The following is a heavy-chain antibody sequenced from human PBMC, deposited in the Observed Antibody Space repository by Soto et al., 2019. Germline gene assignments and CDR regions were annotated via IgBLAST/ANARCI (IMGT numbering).Heavy chain of an antibody. J-gene: IGHJ5*02. V-gene: IGHV6-1*01. Sequence: SQTLSLTCAISGDSVSSNSTAWNWIRQSPSRGLEWLGRTYYRSKWYNDYAVSVKSRITHNPDTSKNQFSLQLNSVTPEDTAVYYCAKGYPPIVVVPAAIDNWFDPWGQGTLVTVSS. CDR1: GDSVSSNSTA. CDR2: TYYRSKWYN. D-gene: IGHD2-2*02. CDR3: AKGYPPIVVVPAAIDNWFDP.